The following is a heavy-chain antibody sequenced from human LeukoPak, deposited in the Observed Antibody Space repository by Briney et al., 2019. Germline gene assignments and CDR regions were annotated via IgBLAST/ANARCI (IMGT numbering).Heavy chain of an antibody. CDR3: TTEYYYDSPGVFDY. J-gene: IGHJ4*02. Sequence: GGSLRLSCAASGFTFSDHYMDWVRQAPGKGLEWVGRIRSKTDGGTTDYSAPAKGRFTISRDDSRNTLYLQMNILKTEDTAVYYCTTEYYYDSPGVFDYWGQGTLVTVSS. CDR2: IRSKTDGGTT. D-gene: IGHD3-22*01. V-gene: IGHV3-15*01. CDR1: GFTFSDHY.